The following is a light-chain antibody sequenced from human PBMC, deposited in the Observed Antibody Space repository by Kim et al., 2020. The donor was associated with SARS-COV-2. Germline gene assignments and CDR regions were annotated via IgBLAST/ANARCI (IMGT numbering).Light chain of an antibody. CDR3: QSTDRSGSYRV. CDR2: KDS. V-gene: IGLV3-25*03. J-gene: IGLJ3*02. CDR1: ALPRQF. Sequence: SYELTQPPSVSVSPGQTARITCTGDALPRQFSFWYQQKPGQAPVIIIYKDSERPSGIPERFSGSSSGTTVSLTISGVQAEDEADYYCQSTDRSGSYRVFGGGTQLTVL.